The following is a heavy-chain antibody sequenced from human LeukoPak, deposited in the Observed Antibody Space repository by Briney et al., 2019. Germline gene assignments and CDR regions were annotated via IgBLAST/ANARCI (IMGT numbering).Heavy chain of an antibody. J-gene: IGHJ4*02. D-gene: IGHD2-2*01. CDR1: GGSISSYY. Sequence: SETLSLTCTVSGGSISSYYWSWIRQPPGKGLEWIGYIYYSGSTNYNPSLKSPVTISVDTSKNQFSLKLGSVTAADTAVYYCARTPAARFPYFDYWGQGTLVTVSS. V-gene: IGHV4-59*08. CDR3: ARTPAARFPYFDY. CDR2: IYYSGST.